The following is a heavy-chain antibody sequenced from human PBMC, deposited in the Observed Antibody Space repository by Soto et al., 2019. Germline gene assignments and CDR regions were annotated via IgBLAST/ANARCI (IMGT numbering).Heavy chain of an antibody. Sequence: PGGSLRLSCAASGFTFSSYGMHWVRQAPGKGLEWVAVISYDGSNKYYADSVKGRFTISRDNSKNTLYLQMNSLRAEDTAVYYCAKDLGTLYYDILTGYYGVDVWGQGTTVTVSS. V-gene: IGHV3-30*18. J-gene: IGHJ6*02. CDR3: AKDLGTLYYDILTGYYGVDV. CDR2: ISYDGSNK. D-gene: IGHD3-9*01. CDR1: GFTFSSYG.